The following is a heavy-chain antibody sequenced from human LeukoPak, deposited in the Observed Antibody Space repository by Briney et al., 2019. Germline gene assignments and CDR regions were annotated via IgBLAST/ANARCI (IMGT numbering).Heavy chain of an antibody. J-gene: IGHJ4*02. CDR1: GFTFSSYS. CDR3: ASKAGGEVY. Sequence: PGGSLRLSCAASGFTFSSYSMNWVRQAPGKGLEWVSSISSSSSYIYYADLVKGRFTISRDNAKNSLYLQMNSLRAEDTAVYYCASKAGGEVYWGQGTLVTVSS. V-gene: IGHV3-21*01. D-gene: IGHD1-26*01. CDR2: ISSSSSYI.